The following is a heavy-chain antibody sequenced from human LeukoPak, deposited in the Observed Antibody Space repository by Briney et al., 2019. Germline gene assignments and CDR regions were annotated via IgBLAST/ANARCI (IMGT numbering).Heavy chain of an antibody. Sequence: GGSLRLSCAASGFTFSSYGMHWVRQAPGKGLEWVAFIRYDGSNKYYADSVKGRFTISRDNSKNTLYLQMNSLRAEDTAVYYCVKGVRMGVTSAFDISGQGTMVTVSS. D-gene: IGHD1-26*01. V-gene: IGHV3-30*02. CDR2: IRYDGSNK. CDR3: VKGVRMGVTSAFDI. J-gene: IGHJ3*02. CDR1: GFTFSSYG.